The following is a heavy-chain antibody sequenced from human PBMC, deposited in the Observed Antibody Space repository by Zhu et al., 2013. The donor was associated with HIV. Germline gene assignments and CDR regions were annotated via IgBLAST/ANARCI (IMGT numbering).Heavy chain of an antibody. D-gene: IGHD6-13*01. J-gene: IGHJ5*02. CDR2: ISWNSGSI. CDR3: AKAIAAAGSRWFGP. Sequence: VQLVESGGGLVQPGRSLRLSCAASGFTFDDYAMHWVRQAPGKGLEWVSGISWNSGSIGYADSVKGRFTISRDNAKNSLYLQMNSLRVEDTALYYCAKAIAAAGSRWFGPWGQGTLVTVSS. CDR1: GFTFDDYA. V-gene: IGHV3-9*01.